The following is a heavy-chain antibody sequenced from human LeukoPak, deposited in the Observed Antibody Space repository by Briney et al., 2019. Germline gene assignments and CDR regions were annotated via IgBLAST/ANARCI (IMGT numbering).Heavy chain of an antibody. Sequence: ASVKVSCKASGGTFTSYAISWVRQAPGQGLEWMGGIIPIFGTANYAQKFQGRVTITADESTSTAYMELSSLRSEDTAVYYCARDCGQDSSGYYYDPSWGQGTLVTVSS. CDR3: ARDCGQDSSGYYYDPS. J-gene: IGHJ4*02. V-gene: IGHV1-69*13. CDR2: IIPIFGTA. D-gene: IGHD3-22*01. CDR1: GGTFTSYA.